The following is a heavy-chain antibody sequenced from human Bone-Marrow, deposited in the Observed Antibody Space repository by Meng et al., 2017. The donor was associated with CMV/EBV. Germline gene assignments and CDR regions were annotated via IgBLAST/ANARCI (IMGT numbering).Heavy chain of an antibody. CDR3: ARTLTTSYYYGMDV. D-gene: IGHD4-11*01. CDR2: INWNGGST. Sequence: GASLKTSCAASGFTFDDYGMSWVRQAPGKGLEWVSGINWNGGSTGYADSVKGRCTISRDNAKNSLYLQMNSLRAEDTAWYYCARTLTTSYYYGMDVWGQGTTVTVSS. CDR1: GFTFDDYG. J-gene: IGHJ6*02. V-gene: IGHV3-20*04.